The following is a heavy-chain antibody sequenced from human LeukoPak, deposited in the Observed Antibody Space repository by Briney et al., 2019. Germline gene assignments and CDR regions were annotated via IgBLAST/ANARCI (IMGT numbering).Heavy chain of an antibody. CDR2: FHSGGDT. D-gene: IGHD6-13*01. J-gene: IGHJ1*01. Sequence: GGSLRLSCAASGFTVSGDNMSWVRQSQAKGLEWVATFHSGGDTYYADSVKGRFTISRDDSKNMVYLQMNNLRVEDTALYYCASFTSSWHPWGQGTPVTVSS. V-gene: IGHV3-66*01. CDR3: ASFTSSWHP. CDR1: GFTVSGDN.